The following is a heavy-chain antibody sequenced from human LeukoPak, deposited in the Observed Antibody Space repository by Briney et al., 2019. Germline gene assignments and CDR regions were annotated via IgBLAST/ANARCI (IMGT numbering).Heavy chain of an antibody. CDR2: IYSSGST. V-gene: IGHV4-59*06. CDR1: GASISSYY. Sequence: SETLSLTCSVSGASISSYYWSWIRQPPGKGLEWIGYIYSSGSTYYNPSLKSRVTMSIDTSNNQFSLKLSSVTAADTAVYYCARDRLRYSNYYFDYWGQGTLVTVSS. CDR3: ARDRLRYSNYYFDY. D-gene: IGHD4-11*01. J-gene: IGHJ4*02.